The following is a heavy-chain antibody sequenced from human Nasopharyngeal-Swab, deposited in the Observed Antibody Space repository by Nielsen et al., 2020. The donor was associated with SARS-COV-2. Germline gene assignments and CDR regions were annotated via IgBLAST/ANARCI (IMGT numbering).Heavy chain of an antibody. CDR3: VRLYDFWSGEPS. CDR1: GFTFSSYA. J-gene: IGHJ5*02. CDR2: ISSNGGST. Sequence: GGSLRLSCSASGFTFSSYAMHWVRQAPGKGLEYVSAISSNGGSTYYADSVKGRFTISRDNSKNTLYLQISSLRAEDTAVYYCVRLYDFWSGEPSWGQGTLVTVSS. V-gene: IGHV3-64D*08. D-gene: IGHD3-3*01.